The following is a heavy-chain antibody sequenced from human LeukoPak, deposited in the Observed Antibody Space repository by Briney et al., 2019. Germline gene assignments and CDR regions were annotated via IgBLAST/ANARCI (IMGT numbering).Heavy chain of an antibody. V-gene: IGHV3-30*04. CDR1: GFTFSSYA. CDR2: ISYDGSNK. CDR3: ARDLSLEFDY. Sequence: GGSLRLSCAASGFTFSSYAMHWVRQAPGKGLEWVAVISYDGSNKYYADSVKGRFTISRDNSKNTLYLQMSSLRAEDTAVYYCARDLSLEFDYWGQGTLVTVSS. J-gene: IGHJ4*02. D-gene: IGHD3-3*01.